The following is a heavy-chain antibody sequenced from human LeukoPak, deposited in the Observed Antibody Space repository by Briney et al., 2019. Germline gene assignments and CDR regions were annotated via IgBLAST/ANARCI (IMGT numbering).Heavy chain of an antibody. CDR1: GFTFDNYA. J-gene: IGHJ6*03. V-gene: IGHV3-9*01. Sequence: GGSLRLSCATSGFTFDNYAMHWVRQAPGKGLEWVSGISWNSNTIAYADSVKGRFTISRDNAKNSMYLQMNSLRADDTAVYYCARDHTGYEYGSFTYHYQYMDVWGKGTTVTVSS. D-gene: IGHD5-12*01. CDR2: ISWNSNTI. CDR3: ARDHTGYEYGSFTYHYQYMDV.